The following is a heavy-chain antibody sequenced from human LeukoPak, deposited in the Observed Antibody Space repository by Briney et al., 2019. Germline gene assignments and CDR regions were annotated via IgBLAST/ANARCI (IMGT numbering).Heavy chain of an antibody. CDR3: ADLGSRD. J-gene: IGHJ4*02. CDR1: GFTFSSYT. V-gene: IGHV3-21*01. CDR2: ISSSSSYI. Sequence: GGSLRLSCAASGFTFSSYTMNWVRQAPGKGLEWVSSISSSSSYIYYADSVKGRLTISRDNAKNSLYLQMNSLRAEDTAVYYCADLGSRDWGQGTLVTVSS. D-gene: IGHD3-16*01.